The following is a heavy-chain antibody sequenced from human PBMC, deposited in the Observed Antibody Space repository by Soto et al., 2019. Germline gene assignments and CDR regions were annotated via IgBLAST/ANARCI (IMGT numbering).Heavy chain of an antibody. CDR1: GFTFSSYG. Sequence: GGSLRLSCAASGFTFSSYGMHWVRQAPGKGLEWVAVIWYDGSNKYYADSVKGRFTISRDNSKNTLYLQMNSLRAEDTAVYYCARESVGATHRGKYFDYWRQGTLVTVSS. J-gene: IGHJ4*02. D-gene: IGHD1-26*01. V-gene: IGHV3-33*01. CDR3: ARESVGATHRGKYFDY. CDR2: IWYDGSNK.